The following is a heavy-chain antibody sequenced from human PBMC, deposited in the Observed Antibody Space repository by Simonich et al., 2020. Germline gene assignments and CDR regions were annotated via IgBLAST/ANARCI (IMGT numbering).Heavy chain of an antibody. CDR1: GFTFSSYS. CDR3: ARARGDSSSWYFDY. J-gene: IGHJ4*02. CDR2: ISSSSSYI. V-gene: IGHV3-21*01. Sequence: PGGSLRLSCAASGFTFSSYSMNWVRQAPGKGLEWVSSISSSSSYIYYADSVKGRFTISRNNAKNSLYLQMNSLRAEDTAVYYCARARGDSSSWYFDYWGQGTLVTVSS. D-gene: IGHD6-13*01.